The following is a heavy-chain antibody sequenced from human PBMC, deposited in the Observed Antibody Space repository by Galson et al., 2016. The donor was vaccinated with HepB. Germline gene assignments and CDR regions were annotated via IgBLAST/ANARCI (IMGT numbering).Heavy chain of an antibody. Sequence: CLRLSCAASGLTFSNYAMHWVRQAPGKGLEWVAVIWSDGINKYYADSVKGRFSISRDNSKNTLYLQMNSLRAEDTAVYYCARELLGYYYYYGMDVWGQGTTVTVSS. CDR2: IWSDGINK. V-gene: IGHV3-33*01. CDR1: GLTFSNYA. D-gene: IGHD1-26*01. CDR3: ARELLGYYYYYGMDV. J-gene: IGHJ6*02.